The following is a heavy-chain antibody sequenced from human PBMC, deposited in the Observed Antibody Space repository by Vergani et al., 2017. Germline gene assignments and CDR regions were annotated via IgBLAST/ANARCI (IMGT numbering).Heavy chain of an antibody. V-gene: IGHV3-30*03. D-gene: IGHD1-1*01. Sequence: QAHLVESGGGVVQPGRSLRLFCVVSGLTSSYYGMHWVRQAPGKGLEWVAVISYDGTQKYYAYSVKGRFTISRDNSKSTLYLQMNSLRTEDTAVYYCATKSYGTPGCQIGYFKEWGQGTLVTVSS. J-gene: IGHJ1*01. CDR1: GLTSSYYG. CDR2: ISYDGTQK. CDR3: ATKSYGTPGCQIGYFKE.